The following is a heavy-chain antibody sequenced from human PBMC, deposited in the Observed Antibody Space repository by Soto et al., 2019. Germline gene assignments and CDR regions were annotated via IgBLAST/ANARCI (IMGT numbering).Heavy chain of an antibody. V-gene: IGHV4-39*01. CDR1: GGSISSSSYY. Sequence: PSETLSLTCTVSGGSISSSSYYWGWIRQPPGKGLEWIGSIYYSGSTYYNPSLKSRVTISVDTSKNQFSLKLSSVTAADTAVYYCASFELGLPYYYDSSGYPHFDYWGQGTLVTVSS. D-gene: IGHD3-22*01. CDR2: IYYSGST. CDR3: ASFELGLPYYYDSSGYPHFDY. J-gene: IGHJ4*02.